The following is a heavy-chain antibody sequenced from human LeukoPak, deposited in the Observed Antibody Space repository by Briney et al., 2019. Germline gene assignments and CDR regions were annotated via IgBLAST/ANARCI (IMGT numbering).Heavy chain of an antibody. CDR2: ISYSGNT. V-gene: IGHV4-30-4*01. CDR3: ARGSGSDPWPIFDP. J-gene: IGHJ5*02. D-gene: IGHD3-10*01. Sequence: SETLSLTCTVSGGSVNVGDNYWTWIRQPPGKGLEWVGFISYSGNTFYNPSLNSRVYMSLDTSYNHFSLKLTSVTAADTAVYYCARGSGSDPWPIFDPWGQGILVTVSS. CDR1: GGSVNVGDNY.